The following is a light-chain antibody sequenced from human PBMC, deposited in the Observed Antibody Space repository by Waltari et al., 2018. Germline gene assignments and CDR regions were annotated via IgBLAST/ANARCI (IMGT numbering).Light chain of an antibody. J-gene: IGLJ3*02. V-gene: IGLV2-11*01. CDR3: CSYAGSYTLGV. Sequence: QSALTQPRPVSGSPGQSVTIPCTGTSSDLGASHYVSWYQQHPGKAPKLMIYDVAKRPSGVPDRFSGSKSGDTASLTISGLQTEDEADYYCCSYAGSYTLGVFGGGTKLTVL. CDR1: SSDLGASHY. CDR2: DVA.